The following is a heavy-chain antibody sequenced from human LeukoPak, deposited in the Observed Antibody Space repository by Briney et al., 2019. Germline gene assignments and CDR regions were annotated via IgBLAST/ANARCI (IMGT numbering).Heavy chain of an antibody. Sequence: GGSLRLSCAASGFTFSTCGMNWVRQAPGKGLDWVSYSSSSGRYIYYADSVKGRFTISRDNSKNTLYLQMNSLRAEDAAVYYCAKDGPTQYCSGGSCYPTYYFDYWGQGTLVTVSS. D-gene: IGHD2-15*01. CDR2: SSSSGRYI. CDR1: GFTFSTCG. J-gene: IGHJ4*02. CDR3: AKDGPTQYCSGGSCYPTYYFDY. V-gene: IGHV3-21*04.